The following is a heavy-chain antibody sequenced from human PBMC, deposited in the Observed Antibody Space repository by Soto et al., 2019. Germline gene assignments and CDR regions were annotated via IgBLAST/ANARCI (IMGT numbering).Heavy chain of an antibody. Sequence: EVQLLESGGGLVQPWGSLRLSCAASGFTFSSYAMSWVRQAPGKWLDWVSAISGSGGSTYYADSVKGRFTISRDNSKNTLYLQMNSLRAEDTAVYYCAKGGASSSWSPWNWFDHCGQGTVVPVSS. D-gene: IGHD6-13*01. J-gene: IGHJ5*02. CDR2: ISGSGGST. CDR1: GFTFSSYA. V-gene: IGHV3-23*01. CDR3: AKGGASSSWSPWNWFDH.